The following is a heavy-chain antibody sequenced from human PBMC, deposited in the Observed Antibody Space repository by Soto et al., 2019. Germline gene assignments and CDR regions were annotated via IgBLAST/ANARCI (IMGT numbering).Heavy chain of an antibody. CDR2: ISYDGGNV. D-gene: IGHD1-26*01. CDR3: ARDRSGSHEIDDSLDI. V-gene: IGHV3-30-3*01. CDR1: RFSFSSYA. J-gene: IGHJ3*02. Sequence: QVQLVESGGGVVQPGRSLRLSCAASRFSFSSYAILWVRQAPGKGLEGVAGISYDGGNVYYADSGKGRSTISRDNSKSTLYLKMNSLGPDDTAVYYCARDRSGSHEIDDSLDIWGRGTMVTVTS.